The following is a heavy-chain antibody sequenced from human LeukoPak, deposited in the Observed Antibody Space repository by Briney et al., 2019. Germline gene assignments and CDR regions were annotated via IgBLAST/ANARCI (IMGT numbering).Heavy chain of an antibody. J-gene: IGHJ4*02. Sequence: GGSLRLSCAASGFTFRSYWMSWVRQAPGKGLEGVANIKQDGSEKYYVDSVKGRFTISRDNAKNSLYLHMNSLRAEDTAVYYCARGEGLDSYGVDYWGQGTLVTVSS. D-gene: IGHD5-18*01. CDR1: GFTFRSYW. V-gene: IGHV3-7*01. CDR3: ARGEGLDSYGVDY. CDR2: IKQDGSEK.